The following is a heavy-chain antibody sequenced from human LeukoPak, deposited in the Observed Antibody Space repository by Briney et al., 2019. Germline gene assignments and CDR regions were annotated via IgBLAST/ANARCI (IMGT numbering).Heavy chain of an antibody. D-gene: IGHD3-9*01. Sequence: PSETLSLTCTVSGGSITSSSYCWGWIRQPPGKGLEWIATMYYSGSTYFNPSLKSRVTISVDTSKNQFSLKLSSVTAADTAVYYCARGDWALYYFDYWGQGTLVTVSS. J-gene: IGHJ4*02. CDR3: ARGDWALYYFDY. CDR1: GGSITSSSYC. V-gene: IGHV4-39*07. CDR2: MYYSGST.